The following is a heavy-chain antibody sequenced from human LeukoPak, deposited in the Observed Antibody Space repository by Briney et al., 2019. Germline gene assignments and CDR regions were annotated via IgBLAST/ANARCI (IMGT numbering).Heavy chain of an antibody. D-gene: IGHD6-19*01. CDR3: ARSTITGGWYPAYYYGMDV. V-gene: IGHV3-53*01. Sequence: GGSLRLSCAASGLIVSNNYMSWVRQAPGKGLEWVSIVYSGGSTYYADSVKGRFTISRDNSKNTLYLQMNSLRAEDTAVYYCARSTITGGWYPAYYYGMDVWGQGTTVTVSS. CDR1: GLIVSNNY. J-gene: IGHJ6*02. CDR2: VYSGGST.